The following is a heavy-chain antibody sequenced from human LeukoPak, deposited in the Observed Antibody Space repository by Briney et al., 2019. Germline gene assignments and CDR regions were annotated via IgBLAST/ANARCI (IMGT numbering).Heavy chain of an antibody. V-gene: IGHV1-8*01. J-gene: IGHJ5*02. CDR3: ARMSYYDSSGANWFDP. D-gene: IGHD3-22*01. Sequence: ASVKLSCKASGYTFTTYDISWVRQATGQGLEWMGWMNPNSGNTGYAQKFQGRVTMTRNTSIITAYMELSSLRSEDTAVYSCARMSYYDSSGANWFDPWGQGTLVTVSS. CDR2: MNPNSGNT. CDR1: GYTFTTYD.